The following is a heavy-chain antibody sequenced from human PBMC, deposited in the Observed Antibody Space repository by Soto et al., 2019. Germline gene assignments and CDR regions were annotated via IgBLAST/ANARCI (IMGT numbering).Heavy chain of an antibody. CDR3: ARTLYSYGPRFDY. V-gene: IGHV4-59*01. D-gene: IGHD5-18*01. Sequence: TSETLSLTCTVSGGSIGNSYWSWIRQSPGKGLEWIGYIYYSGSTNYNPSLKSRVTISVDTSKNQFSLKLSSVTAADTAVYYCARTLYSYGPRFDYWGQGTLVTVSS. J-gene: IGHJ4*02. CDR2: IYYSGST. CDR1: GGSIGNSY.